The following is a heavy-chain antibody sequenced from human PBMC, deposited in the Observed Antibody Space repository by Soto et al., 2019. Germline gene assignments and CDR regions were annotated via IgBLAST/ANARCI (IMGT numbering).Heavy chain of an antibody. CDR2: IIPIFGTA. CDR3: ARWPPTTVTSLGYGMDV. Sequence: SVKVSCKASGGTFSSYAISWVRQAPGQGLEWMGGIIPIFGTANYAQKFQGRVTITADESTSTAYMELSSLRSEDTAVYYCARWPPTTVTSLGYGMDVWGQGTTVTVSS. CDR1: GGTFSSYA. D-gene: IGHD4-4*01. J-gene: IGHJ6*02. V-gene: IGHV1-69*13.